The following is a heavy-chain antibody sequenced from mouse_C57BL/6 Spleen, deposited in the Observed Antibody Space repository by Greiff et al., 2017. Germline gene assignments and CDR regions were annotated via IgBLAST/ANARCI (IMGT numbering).Heavy chain of an antibody. CDR1: GYTFTDYE. Sequence: VQLQQSGAELVRPGASVTLSCKASGYTFTDYEMHWVKQTPVHGLEWIGAIDPATGGTAYNQKFKGKAILTADKSSSTAYMELRSLTSEDSAFFYCTRCCTGFADWGKGTLVTVA. J-gene: IGHJ3*01. D-gene: IGHD3-3*01. CDR2: IDPATGGT. V-gene: IGHV1-15*01. CDR3: TRCCTGFAD.